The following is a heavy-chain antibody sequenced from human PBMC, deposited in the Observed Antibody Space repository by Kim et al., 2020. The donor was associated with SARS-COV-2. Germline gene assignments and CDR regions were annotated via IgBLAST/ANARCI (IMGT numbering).Heavy chain of an antibody. Sequence: LSLTCAASGFTFSSYGMHWVRRTPGKGLEWVAVIWYDGSNKYYGDSVKGRFTISRDNSKNTLYLQMNSLRAEDTAVYYCVKVGYSYGYPEHYFDYWGQGTLVTVSS. CDR3: VKVGYSYGYPEHYFDY. CDR2: IWYDGSNK. D-gene: IGHD5-18*01. V-gene: IGHV3-33*06. J-gene: IGHJ4*02. CDR1: GFTFSSYG.